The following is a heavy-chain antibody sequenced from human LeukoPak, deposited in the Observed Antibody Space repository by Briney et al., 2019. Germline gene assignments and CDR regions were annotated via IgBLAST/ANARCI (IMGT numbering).Heavy chain of an antibody. V-gene: IGHV3-23*01. D-gene: IGHD4-17*01. CDR3: AKDRLPGYGDYGLHWFDP. Sequence: GGSLRLSCAASGFTFSTYGIHWVRQAPGKGLEWVSAISGSGGSTYYADSVKGRFTISRDNSKNTLYLQMNSLRAEDTAVYYCAKDRLPGYGDYGLHWFDPWGQGTLVTVSS. CDR1: GFTFSTYG. J-gene: IGHJ5*02. CDR2: ISGSGGST.